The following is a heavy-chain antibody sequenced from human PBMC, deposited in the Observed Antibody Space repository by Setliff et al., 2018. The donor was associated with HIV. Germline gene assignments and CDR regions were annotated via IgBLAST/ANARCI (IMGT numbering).Heavy chain of an antibody. V-gene: IGHV1-46*01. J-gene: IGHJ4*02. Sequence: ASVKVSCKASGYTFTSYYMHWVRQAPGQGLEWMGLINPSGGSTSYAQKFQGRVTMTRDTSTSTVYMELSSLRSEDTDVYYCAGSTSFDPTFDYWGQGTLVTVSS. D-gene: IGHD3-9*01. CDR2: INPSGGST. CDR3: AGSTSFDPTFDY. CDR1: GYTFTSYY.